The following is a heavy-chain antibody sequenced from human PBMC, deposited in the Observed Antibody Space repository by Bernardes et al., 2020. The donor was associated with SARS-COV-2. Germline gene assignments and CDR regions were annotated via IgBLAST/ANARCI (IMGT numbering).Heavy chain of an antibody. D-gene: IGHD1-26*01. V-gene: IGHV3-73*01. Sequence: GGSLRLSCAGSGFTFSGAAIHWVRQAAGKGLEWVSRIRTEPNNYTAVYAASVKGRFTISRDDSKNTAYLQMNSLKTEDTAVYYCTRQERVALAWAMDVWGQGITVTVSS. CDR2: IRTEPNNYTA. CDR1: GFTFSGAA. CDR3: TRQERVALAWAMDV. J-gene: IGHJ6*02.